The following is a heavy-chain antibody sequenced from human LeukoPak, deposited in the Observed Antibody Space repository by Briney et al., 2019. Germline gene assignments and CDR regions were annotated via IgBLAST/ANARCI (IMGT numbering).Heavy chain of an antibody. CDR2: ISSSSSYI. Sequence: GGSLRLSCAASGFTFGSYSMNWVRQAPGKGLEWVSSISSSSSYIYYADSVKGRFTISRDNAKNSLYLQMNSLRAEDTAVYYCARSYGDYVRGWFDPWGQGTLVTVSS. J-gene: IGHJ5*02. D-gene: IGHD4-17*01. CDR1: GFTFGSYS. CDR3: ARSYGDYVRGWFDP. V-gene: IGHV3-21*01.